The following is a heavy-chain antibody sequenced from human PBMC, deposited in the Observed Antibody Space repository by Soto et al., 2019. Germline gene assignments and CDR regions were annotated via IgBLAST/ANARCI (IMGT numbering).Heavy chain of an antibody. J-gene: IGHJ5*02. CDR1: GYTFTGYF. CDR2: INPYSGGA. Sequence: ASVKVSCKASGYTFTGYFMHWVRQAPGQGLEWMGWINPYSGGADYAQSFQGRVTMTRDTSISTVYMELNRLRFDDTAVYYCARVIRGAYYNSPLDTWGQGTVVTVS. V-gene: IGHV1-2*02. CDR3: ARVIRGAYYNSPLDT. D-gene: IGHD3-10*01.